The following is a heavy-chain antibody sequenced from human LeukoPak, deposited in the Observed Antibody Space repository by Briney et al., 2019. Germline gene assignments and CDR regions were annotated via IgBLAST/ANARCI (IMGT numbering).Heavy chain of an antibody. Sequence: PGGSLILSCAASGFTFSSYAMSWVRQAPGKGLEWVSGISGSGGSTHYADSVKGRFTISRDNSKNTLFLQMDSLRADDTAVYYCVKERAGSFCLDSWGQGSLVTVSS. V-gene: IGHV3-23*01. CDR1: GFTFSSYA. J-gene: IGHJ4*02. CDR2: ISGSGGST. D-gene: IGHD1-26*01. CDR3: VKERAGSFCLDS.